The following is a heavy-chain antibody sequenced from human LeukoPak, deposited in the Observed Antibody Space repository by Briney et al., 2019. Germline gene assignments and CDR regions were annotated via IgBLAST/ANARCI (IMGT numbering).Heavy chain of an antibody. V-gene: IGHV1-2*02. J-gene: IGHJ6*03. Sequence: ASVKVSCKASGYTFTGYYMHWVRQAPGQGLEWIGWINPNSGGTNYAQKFQGRVTMTRDTSISTAYMELSRLRSDDTAVYYCARGPLCSGGSCYSDYYYYMDVWGKGTTVTVSS. CDR1: GYTFTGYY. D-gene: IGHD2-15*01. CDR3: ARGPLCSGGSCYSDYYYYMDV. CDR2: INPNSGGT.